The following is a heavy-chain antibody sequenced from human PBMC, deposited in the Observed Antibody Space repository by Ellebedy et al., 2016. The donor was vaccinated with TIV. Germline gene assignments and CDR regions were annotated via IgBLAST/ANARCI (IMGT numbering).Heavy chain of an antibody. CDR1: GFTFSTYG. Sequence: GESLKISCAASGFTFSTYGMHWVRQAPGKGLEWVAVIWYDGSNRYYADSVKGRFTISRDNSKNTLYLQMNSLRAEDTAVYYCARASTSGWYILDYWGQGTLVSVSS. CDR3: ARASTSGWYILDY. D-gene: IGHD6-19*01. J-gene: IGHJ4*02. V-gene: IGHV3-33*01. CDR2: IWYDGSNR.